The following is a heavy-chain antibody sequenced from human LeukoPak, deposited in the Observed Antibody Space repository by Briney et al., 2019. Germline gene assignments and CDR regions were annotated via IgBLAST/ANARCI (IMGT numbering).Heavy chain of an antibody. J-gene: IGHJ3*01. CDR2: ISYGGDNE. D-gene: IGHD5-12*01. Sequence: GGSLRLSCAASGIAFSMFCMHWVRQAPGKGLEWVALISYGGDNELYANSVKGRFTISRDNSKNTVYLQMSSLRPEDTAMYYRAKPSGYIRYADPNVNSPEFDLWGQGTMVTVSS. CDR1: GIAFSMFC. V-gene: IGHV3-30*18. CDR3: AKPSGYIRYADPNVNSPEFDL.